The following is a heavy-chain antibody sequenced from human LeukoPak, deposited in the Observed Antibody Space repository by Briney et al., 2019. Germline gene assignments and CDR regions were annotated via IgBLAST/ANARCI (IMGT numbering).Heavy chain of an antibody. V-gene: IGHV3-9*01. CDR3: AKDVPTLGVN. D-gene: IGHD3-16*01. J-gene: IGHJ4*02. CDR2: ISWNSGSI. CDR1: GFTFDDYA. Sequence: GGSLRLSCAASGFTFDDYAMHWVRQAPGKGLEWVSGISWNSGSIGYADSVKGRFTISRDNAKNSLYLQMNSLRAEDTALYYCAKDVPTLGVNWGQGTLVTVSS.